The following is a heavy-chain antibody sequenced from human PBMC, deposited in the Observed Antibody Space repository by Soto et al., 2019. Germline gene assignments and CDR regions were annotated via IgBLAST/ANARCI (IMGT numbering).Heavy chain of an antibody. J-gene: IGHJ4*02. Sequence: QVQLQESGPGLVKPSGTLSLTCAVSGGSISSSNWWSWVRQPPGKGLEWIGEIYHSGSTNYNPSLKSRVTMSVDKSKNQFSLMLCSVTAADTAAYHCARVPRAAAGTDWGQGTLVTVSS. D-gene: IGHD6-13*01. V-gene: IGHV4-4*02. CDR1: GGSISSSNW. CDR3: ARVPRAAAGTD. CDR2: IYHSGST.